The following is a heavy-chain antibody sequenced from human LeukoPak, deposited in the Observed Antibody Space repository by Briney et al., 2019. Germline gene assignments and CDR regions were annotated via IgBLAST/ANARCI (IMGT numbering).Heavy chain of an antibody. J-gene: IGHJ4*02. Sequence: GGSLRPSCAASGFTFSSYEMNWVRQAPGKGLEWVSYISSSGSTIYYADSVKGRFTISRDNAKNSLYLQMNSLRAEDTAVYYCARQESAGRVSYFDYWGQGTLVTVSS. V-gene: IGHV3-48*03. CDR3: ARQESAGRVSYFDY. CDR1: GFTFSSYE. CDR2: ISSSGSTI. D-gene: IGHD6-19*01.